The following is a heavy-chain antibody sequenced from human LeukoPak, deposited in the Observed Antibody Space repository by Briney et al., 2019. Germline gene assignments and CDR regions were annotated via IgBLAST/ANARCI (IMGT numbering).Heavy chain of an antibody. Sequence: ETLSLTCTVSGGSISSSSYYWGWIRQSPGKGLEWVAVISGSGRRIQYTDSVKGRFIASRDNSNNTLYLQMNSLRAEDTAVYYCAKEGEIITYCDGDNCYYENWGQGTLVTVSS. CDR3: AKEGEIITYCDGDNCYYEN. CDR1: GGSISSSSYY. V-gene: IGHV3-23*01. J-gene: IGHJ4*02. D-gene: IGHD2-21*01. CDR2: ISGSGRRI.